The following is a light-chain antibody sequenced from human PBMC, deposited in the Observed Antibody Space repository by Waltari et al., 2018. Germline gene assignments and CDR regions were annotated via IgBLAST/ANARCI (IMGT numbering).Light chain of an antibody. Sequence: DIVMTQSPDSLAVPLGERATINCKSSQSVLYNSNNKNYLAWYQQKPGQPPKLLIYWASTREYGVPDRFSGSGSGTDFTLTINSLQAEDVAVYYCQQYYSTPPYTFGQGTKLEIK. CDR1: QSVLYNSNNKNY. CDR3: QQYYSTPPYT. CDR2: WAS. V-gene: IGKV4-1*01. J-gene: IGKJ2*01.